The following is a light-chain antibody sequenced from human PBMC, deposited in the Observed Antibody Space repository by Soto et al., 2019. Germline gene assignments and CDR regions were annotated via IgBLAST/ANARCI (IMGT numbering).Light chain of an antibody. V-gene: IGKV1-17*01. CDR3: LQHNSFPRT. Sequence: DIQMTQSPSSLSASVGDRVTITCRASQDISSDLGWYQQKPGNAPKPLIHTASTLQAGVPSRFSGRGSGTEFTLTISSLQPEDSATYYCLQHNSFPRTFGQGTKVEIK. CDR1: QDISSD. J-gene: IGKJ1*01. CDR2: TAS.